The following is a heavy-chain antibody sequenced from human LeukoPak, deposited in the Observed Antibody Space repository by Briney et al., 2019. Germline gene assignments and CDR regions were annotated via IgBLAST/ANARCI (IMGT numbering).Heavy chain of an antibody. Sequence: SETLSLTCTVSGGSISSYYWSWFRQPPGKGLEWIGYIYYSGTTNYNPSLKSRVTISVDTSKNQFSLKLSSVTAADTAVYYCATNTHYCSGGSCYRTYTYWGQGTLVTVSS. V-gene: IGHV4-59*12. D-gene: IGHD2-15*01. CDR1: GGSISSYY. CDR3: ATNTHYCSGGSCYRTYTY. J-gene: IGHJ4*02. CDR2: IYYSGTT.